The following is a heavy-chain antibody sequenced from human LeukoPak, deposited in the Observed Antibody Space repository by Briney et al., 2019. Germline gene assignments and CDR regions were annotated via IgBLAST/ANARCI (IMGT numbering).Heavy chain of an antibody. CDR1: GFTFSSYA. CDR3: ARETGYYYGSGSSFDY. Sequence: GGSLRLSCAASGFTFSSYAMHWVRQAPGKGLEWGAVISYDGSNKYYADSVKGRFTISRDNSKNTLYLQMNSLRGEDTAVYYCARETGYYYGSGSSFDYWGQGTLVTVSS. V-gene: IGHV3-30*04. D-gene: IGHD3-10*01. J-gene: IGHJ4*02. CDR2: ISYDGSNK.